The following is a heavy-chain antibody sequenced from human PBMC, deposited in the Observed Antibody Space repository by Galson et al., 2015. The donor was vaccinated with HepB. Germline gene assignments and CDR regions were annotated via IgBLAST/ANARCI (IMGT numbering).Heavy chain of an antibody. D-gene: IGHD1-26*01. CDR2: IWSDGSDK. V-gene: IGHV3-33*01. CDR3: ARERSGDAFDM. Sequence: SLRLSCAASGFTFSTYVMHWVRQAPGKGLEWMAVIWSDGSDKWYADSVKGRFSISRDNSKNTLYVQMNSLRAEDTAVYYCARERSGDAFDMWGQGTMVTVSS. J-gene: IGHJ3*02. CDR1: GFTFSTYV.